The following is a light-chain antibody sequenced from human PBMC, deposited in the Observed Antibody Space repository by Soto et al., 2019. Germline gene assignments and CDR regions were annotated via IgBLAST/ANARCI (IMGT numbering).Light chain of an antibody. J-gene: IGKJ4*01. CDR1: QGISSW. CDR3: QQYNSYSPLT. CDR2: DAS. V-gene: IGKV1-5*01. Sequence: DIQMTQSPSTLSASVGDRVTVTCRARQGISSWLAGYQQKPGKAPQLLLYDASSLESGVPSRFRGRGSGTEFTLTISSLQPDDFATYYCQQYNSYSPLTFGGGTKVDTK.